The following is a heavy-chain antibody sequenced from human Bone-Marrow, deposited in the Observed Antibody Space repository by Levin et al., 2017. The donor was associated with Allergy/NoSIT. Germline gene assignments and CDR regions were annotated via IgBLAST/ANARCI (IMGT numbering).Heavy chain of an antibody. CDR2: ISSSGSSI. Sequence: SCATSGFTFSSYRMNWVRQAPGKGLEWVSYISSSGSSIYYADSVKGRFTISRDNAQNSVYLQMNSLRAEDTAVYYCAREGRRGSYFDYWGQGTLVTVSS. CDR3: AREGRRGSYFDY. J-gene: IGHJ4*02. D-gene: IGHD3-16*01. CDR1: GFTFSSYR. V-gene: IGHV3-48*01.